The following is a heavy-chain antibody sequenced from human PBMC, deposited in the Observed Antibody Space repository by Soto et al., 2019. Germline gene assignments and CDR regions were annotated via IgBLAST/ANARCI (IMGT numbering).Heavy chain of an antibody. CDR1: GFTFSTYA. CDR2: ISSFGGST. CDR3: ARTSGYAFDY. Sequence: VQLVESGGGLVQPGGSLRLSCAASGFTFSTYAMHWVRQAPGKGLEYVSVISSFGGSTYYANSVKGRFTISRDNSKNTLYLQMGSLRAEDMAVYYCARTSGYAFDYWGQGTLVTVSS. D-gene: IGHD5-12*01. J-gene: IGHJ4*02. V-gene: IGHV3-64*01.